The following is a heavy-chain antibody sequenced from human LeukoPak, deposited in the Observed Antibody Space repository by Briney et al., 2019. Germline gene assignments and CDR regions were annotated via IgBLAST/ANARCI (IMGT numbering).Heavy chain of an antibody. D-gene: IGHD2/OR15-2a*01. CDR3: ARGDIVMYGRKNRFDP. Sequence: GASVKVSCKASGGTFSSYAISWVRQAPGQGLEWMGRIIPILGIANYAQKFQGRVTITADKSTSTAYMELSSLRSEDTAVYYCARGDIVMYGRKNRFDPWGQGTLVTVSS. V-gene: IGHV1-69*04. J-gene: IGHJ5*02. CDR2: IIPILGIA. CDR1: GGTFSSYA.